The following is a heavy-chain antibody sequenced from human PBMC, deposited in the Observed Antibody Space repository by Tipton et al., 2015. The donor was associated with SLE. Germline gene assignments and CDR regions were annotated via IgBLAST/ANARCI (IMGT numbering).Heavy chain of an antibody. CDR3: AKDLGRKVGCWFYYFYGMDV. J-gene: IGHJ6*02. CDR1: GFTFSSFG. V-gene: IGHV3-30*18. CDR2: ISYDGSNK. D-gene: IGHD2-15*01. Sequence: SLRLSCEVSGFTFSSFGMHWVRQAPGKGLEWVAVISYDGSNKYSADSVKGRVTISRDNSKNRMYLQMNSLRTEDTAVYYCAKDLGRKVGCWFYYFYGMDVWGQETTVTVSS.